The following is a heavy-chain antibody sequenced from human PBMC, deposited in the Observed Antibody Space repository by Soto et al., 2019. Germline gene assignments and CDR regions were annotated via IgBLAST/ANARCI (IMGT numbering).Heavy chain of an antibody. CDR3: ARGPRNWGVDY. CDR1: AYTFTSYD. D-gene: IGHD7-27*01. J-gene: IGHJ4*02. V-gene: IGHV1-8*01. Sequence: QVQLVQSGAEVKKPGASVKVSCKAAAYTFTSYDINWVRQATGQDFEWMGWMNPNNGNTAYAQKFQGRVTMTRDTAKSTAFTELSSLTSEDTAVYHCARGPRNWGVDYWGQGTLVTVSS. CDR2: MNPNNGNT.